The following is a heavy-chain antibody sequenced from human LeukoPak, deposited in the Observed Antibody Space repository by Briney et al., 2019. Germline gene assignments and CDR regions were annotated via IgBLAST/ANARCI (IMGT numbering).Heavy chain of an antibody. CDR2: ISGSGGST. Sequence: PGGSLRLSCAASGFTFSSYAMSCVRQAPGKGLEWVSAISGSGGSTYYADSVKGRFTISRDNSKNTLYLQMNSLRAEDTAVYYCAKDSYGTGSYILDYWGQGTLVTVSS. V-gene: IGHV3-23*01. CDR3: AKDSYGTGSYILDY. J-gene: IGHJ4*02. CDR1: GFTFSSYA. D-gene: IGHD3-10*01.